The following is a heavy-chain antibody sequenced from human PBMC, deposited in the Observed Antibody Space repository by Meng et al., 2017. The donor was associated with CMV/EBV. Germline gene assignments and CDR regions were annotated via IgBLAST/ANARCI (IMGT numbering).Heavy chain of an antibody. V-gene: IGHV3-30*02. J-gene: IGHJ4*02. CDR1: GFTFSSYG. Sequence: QVQLLESGGGGVQPGGSPSLSCAASGFTFSSYGMHWVRQAPGKGLEWVAFIRYDGSNKYYADSVKGRFTISRDNSKNTLYLQMNSLRAEDTAAYYCAKDQGRYFDYWGQGTLVTVSS. CDR2: IRYDGSNK. CDR3: AKDQGRYFDY.